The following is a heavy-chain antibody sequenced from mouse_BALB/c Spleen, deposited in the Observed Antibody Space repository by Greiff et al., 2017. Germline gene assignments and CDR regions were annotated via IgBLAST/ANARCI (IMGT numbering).Heavy chain of an antibody. V-gene: IGHV1S81*02. CDR3: APLYYRYDVGYAMDY. Sequence: QVQLQQPGAELVKPGASVKLSCKASGYTFTSYWMHWVKQRPGQGLEWIGEINPSNGRTNYNEKFKSKATLTVDQSSSTAYMQLSSLTSEDSAVYYCAPLYYRYDVGYAMDYWGQGTSVTVSS. CDR2: INPSNGRT. J-gene: IGHJ4*01. CDR1: GYTFTSYW. D-gene: IGHD2-14*01.